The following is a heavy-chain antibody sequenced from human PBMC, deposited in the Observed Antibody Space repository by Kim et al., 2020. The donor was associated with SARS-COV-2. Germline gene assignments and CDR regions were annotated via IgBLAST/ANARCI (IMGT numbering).Heavy chain of an antibody. V-gene: IGHV3-23*01. CDR2: IGGSGATT. CDR1: GFTFSNYA. Sequence: GGSLRLSCAASGFTFSNYAMTWVRQAPGEGLEWVAVIGGSGATTYYADAVKGRLTVSRDNSKSTVSLQMNSLRVEDTAVYYCAKELALGSYFFDYWGQGTLVTVSS. CDR3: AKELALGSYFFDY. D-gene: IGHD1-26*01. J-gene: IGHJ4*02.